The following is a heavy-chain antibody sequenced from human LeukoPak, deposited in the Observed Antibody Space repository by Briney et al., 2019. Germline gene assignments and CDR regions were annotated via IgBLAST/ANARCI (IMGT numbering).Heavy chain of an antibody. Sequence: SETLSLTCTVSGGSISSYYWSWIRQPPGKGLEWIGSIYHSGSTYYNPSLKSRVTISVDTSKNQFSLKLSSVTAADTAVYYCARVGNSVTYYYDSSGPFDYWGQGTLVTVSS. CDR2: IYHSGST. CDR1: GGSISSYY. V-gene: IGHV4-38-2*02. CDR3: ARVGNSVTYYYDSSGPFDY. J-gene: IGHJ4*02. D-gene: IGHD3-22*01.